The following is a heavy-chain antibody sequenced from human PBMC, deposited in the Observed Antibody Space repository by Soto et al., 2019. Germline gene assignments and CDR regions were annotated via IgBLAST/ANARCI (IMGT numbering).Heavy chain of an antibody. J-gene: IGHJ5*01. CDR1: GFSFGISP. V-gene: IGHV3-30-3*01. CDR3: ARDATTSCGQHWAFNGFDS. Sequence: QVQLVESGGGVVQPGRSLRLSCAASGFSFGISPMHWVRQAPGKGPEWVALISDDGTNKYYADSVKGRFTISRDNSKSTLYLQVDSLRPEDAAVYYCARDATTSCGQHWAFNGFDSWGQGNLVTVSS. CDR2: ISDDGTNK. D-gene: IGHD3-3*02.